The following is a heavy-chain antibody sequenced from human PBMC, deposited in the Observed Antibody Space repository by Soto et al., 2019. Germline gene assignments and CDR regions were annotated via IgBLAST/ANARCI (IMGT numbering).Heavy chain of an antibody. J-gene: IGHJ4*01. CDR2: ISGSGGST. Sequence: EVQLLESGGGLVQPGGSLRLSCAASGFTFSSYAMSWVRQAPGKGLEWVSAISGSGGSTYYADSVEGRFTISRDNSKNPLYLQMNSQGAEVTAVYYCAKGRSKSAPTMLWGQGTLVTVSP. CDR1: GFTFSSYA. V-gene: IGHV3-23*01. D-gene: IGHD2-8*01. CDR3: AKGRSKSAPTML.